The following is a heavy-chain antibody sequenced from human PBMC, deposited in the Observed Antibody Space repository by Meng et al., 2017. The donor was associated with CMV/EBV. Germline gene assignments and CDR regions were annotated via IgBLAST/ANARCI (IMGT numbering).Heavy chain of an antibody. D-gene: IGHD1-1*01. CDR2: MYQNGNT. V-gene: IGHV4-38-2*02. J-gene: IGHJ4*02. CDR3: ARELPDAGEPHNA. Sequence: SETLSLTCIVSGSSITSGYYWGWVRQPPGKGLEWIGSMYQNGNTYHNPSLKSRVTISIDTSKNQFSLKLNSVTAADTAVYYCARELPDAGEPHNAWGQGTLVTVSS. CDR1: GSSITSGYY.